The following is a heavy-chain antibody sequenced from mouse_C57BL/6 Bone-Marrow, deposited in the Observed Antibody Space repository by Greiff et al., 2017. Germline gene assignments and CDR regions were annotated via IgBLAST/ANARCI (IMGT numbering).Heavy chain of an antibody. CDR3: AMGRFYYAMDY. CDR2: IYPRSGNT. V-gene: IGHV1-81*01. J-gene: IGHJ4*01. CDR1: GYTFTSYG. Sequence: QVQLQQSGAELARPGASVKLSCKASGYTFTSYGISWVKQRTGQGLEWIGEIYPRSGNTYYNEKFKGKATLTADKSSSTAYMELRRLTSEDAAVYFCAMGRFYYAMDYWGQGTSVTVSS.